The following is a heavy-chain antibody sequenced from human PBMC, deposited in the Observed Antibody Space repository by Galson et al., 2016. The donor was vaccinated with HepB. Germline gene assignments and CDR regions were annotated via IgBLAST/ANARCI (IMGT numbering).Heavy chain of an antibody. V-gene: IGHV3-30*18. Sequence: SLRLSYAASGFSFSNYGMHWVRQAPGKGLEWVAGVSYGGSKNYYVDSVKGRFTISRDNSKNTLYLQMSSLRPEDTAIYYCAKDYCSDTCHLGRWNVWGQGTPVTVSS. J-gene: IGHJ6*02. CDR3: AKDYCSDTCHLGRWNV. CDR2: VSYGGSKN. D-gene: IGHD2-15*01. CDR1: GFSFSNYG.